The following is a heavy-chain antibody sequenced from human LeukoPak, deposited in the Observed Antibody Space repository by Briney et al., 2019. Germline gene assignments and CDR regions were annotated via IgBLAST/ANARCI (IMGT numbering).Heavy chain of an antibody. CDR2: IRYDGSNK. J-gene: IGHJ5*02. V-gene: IGHV3-30*02. D-gene: IGHD2-21*02. CDR1: GFTFSSYG. Sequence: TGGSLRLSCAASGFTFSSYGMHWVRQAPGKGLEWVAFIRYDGSNKSYLDSVKGRFTISRDNSKNTLYLQMNSLSADDTAVYYCAKDRDLATWGQGTLVTVSS. CDR3: AKDRDLAT.